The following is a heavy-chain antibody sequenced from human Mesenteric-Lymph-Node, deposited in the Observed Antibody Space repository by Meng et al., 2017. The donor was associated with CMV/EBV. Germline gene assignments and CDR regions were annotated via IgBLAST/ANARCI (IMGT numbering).Heavy chain of an antibody. CDR2: INPDGSEK. CDR3: ATDTAMVWGY. Sequence: GGSLRLSCEVSGFTFSSYWFSWVRQAPGKGLEWVANINPDGSEKYYLDSVKGRFTIFRDNAKNSLYLQVNSLRAEDTAVYYCATDTAMVWGYWGQGTLVTVSS. V-gene: IGHV3-7*04. CDR1: GFTFSSYW. J-gene: IGHJ4*02. D-gene: IGHD5-18*01.